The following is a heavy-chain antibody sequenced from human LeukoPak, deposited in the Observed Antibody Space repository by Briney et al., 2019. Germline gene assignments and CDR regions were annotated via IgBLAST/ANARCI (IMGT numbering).Heavy chain of an antibody. CDR3: ARHHYYGSGSYYIRAFEGLRH. V-gene: IGHV4-34*01. D-gene: IGHD3-10*01. CDR2: INHSGST. J-gene: IGHJ4*02. Sequence: PSETLSLTCAVYGGSFSGYYWSWIRQPPGKGLEWIGEINHSGSTNYNPSLKSRVTISVDTSKNQFSLKLSSVTAADTAVYYCARHHYYGSGSYYIRAFEGLRHWGQGTLVTVSS. CDR1: GGSFSGYY.